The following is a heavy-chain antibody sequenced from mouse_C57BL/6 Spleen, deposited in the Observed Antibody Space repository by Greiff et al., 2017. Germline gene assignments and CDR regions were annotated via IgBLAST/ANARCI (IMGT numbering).Heavy chain of an antibody. J-gene: IGHJ2*01. D-gene: IGHD1-1*01. V-gene: IGHV1-15*01. Sequence: VQLQQSGAELVRPGASVTLSCKASGYTFTGYEMHWVKQTPVHGLEWIGAIDPETGGTAYNQTFKGKAILTADKSSSTAYMERRSLASEDSAVYYCTRGDYGYFDYWGQGTTLTVSS. CDR1: GYTFTGYE. CDR2: IDPETGGT. CDR3: TRGDYGYFDY.